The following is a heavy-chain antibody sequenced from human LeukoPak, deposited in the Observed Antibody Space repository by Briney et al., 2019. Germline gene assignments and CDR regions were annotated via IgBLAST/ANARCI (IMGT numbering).Heavy chain of an antibody. D-gene: IGHD3-16*01. Sequence: GGSLRLSCAASGFTFSSYAMAWVRQAPRKGLEWVSTIRGSGDNTYYADYVKGRFAISRDNSKNMLYLQMNSLRAEDTAIYYCAKGQDMSWGKYFDYWGQGTLVAVSS. CDR3: AKGQDMSWGKYFDY. CDR2: IRGSGDNT. CDR1: GFTFSSYA. V-gene: IGHV3-23*01. J-gene: IGHJ4*02.